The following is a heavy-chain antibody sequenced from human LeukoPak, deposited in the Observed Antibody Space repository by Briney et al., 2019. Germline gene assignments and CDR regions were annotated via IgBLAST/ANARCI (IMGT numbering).Heavy chain of an antibody. J-gene: IGHJ6*03. CDR1: GYSISSGYY. CDR2: IYHSGST. CDR3: ARSEPRGYSYGLYYYYMDV. V-gene: IGHV4-38-2*01. D-gene: IGHD5-18*01. Sequence: PSETLSPTCAVSGYSISSGYYWGWIRQPPGKGLEWIGSIYHSGSTYYNPSLKSRVTISVDTSKNQFSLKLSSVTAADTAVYYCARSEPRGYSYGLYYYYMDVWGQGTTVTVSS.